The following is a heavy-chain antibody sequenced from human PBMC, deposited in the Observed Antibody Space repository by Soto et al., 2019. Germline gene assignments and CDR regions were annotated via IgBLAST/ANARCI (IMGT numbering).Heavy chain of an antibody. V-gene: IGHV3-7*01. J-gene: IGHJ4*02. Sequence: PGGSLRLSCAASGFTFSSYWMSWVRQAPGKGLEWVANIKQDGSEKYYVDSVKGRFTISRDNAKNSLYLQMNSLRAEDTAVYYCARDAPIYDILSGYCWSYFDYWGQGTLVTVSS. CDR3: ARDAPIYDILSGYCWSYFDY. CDR2: IKQDGSEK. CDR1: GFTFSSYW. D-gene: IGHD3-9*01.